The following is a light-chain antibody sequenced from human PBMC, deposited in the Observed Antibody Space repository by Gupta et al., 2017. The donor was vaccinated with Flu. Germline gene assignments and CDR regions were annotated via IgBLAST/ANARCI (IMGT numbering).Light chain of an antibody. CDR3: QQYGSHV. V-gene: IGKV3-20*01. CDR1: QIIPSTY. CDR2: GAD. Sequence: SPGHMSLSKGERATRSCRDSQIIPSTYLVGEQQKPGQAPRLIIYGADSRVTDTKDRFSASGSGTDFALTSNRRENEDFEMYYCQQYGSHVFGGGTKVEIK. J-gene: IGKJ4*01.